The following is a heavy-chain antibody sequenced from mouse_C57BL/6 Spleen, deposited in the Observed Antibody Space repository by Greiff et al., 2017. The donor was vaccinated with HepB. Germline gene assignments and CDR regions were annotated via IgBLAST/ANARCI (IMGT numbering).Heavy chain of an antibody. V-gene: IGHV5-12*01. Sequence: RLEWVAYLSNGGGSTYYPDTVKGRFTISRDNAKNTLYLQMSRLKSEDTAMYYCARPYYDYAMDYWGQGTSVTVSS. CDR2: LSNGGGST. D-gene: IGHD1-1*01. CDR3: ARPYYDYAMDY. J-gene: IGHJ4*01.